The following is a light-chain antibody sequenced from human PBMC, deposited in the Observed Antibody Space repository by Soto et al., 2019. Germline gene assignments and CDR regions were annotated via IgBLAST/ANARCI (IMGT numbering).Light chain of an antibody. CDR1: QSVRSW. V-gene: IGKV1-27*01. Sequence: DIQMTQSASTLSASVGDRVTITCLASQSVRSWLAWYQQKPGKVNKIMIYAASTLQSGVTSRFSGSGSGTDFTLTIRRMQTEDVATYYCKKYNSAPWTFGKG. CDR3: KKYNSAPWT. J-gene: IGKJ1*01. CDR2: AAS.